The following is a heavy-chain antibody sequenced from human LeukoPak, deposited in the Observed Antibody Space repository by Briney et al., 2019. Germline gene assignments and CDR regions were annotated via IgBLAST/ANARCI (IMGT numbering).Heavy chain of an antibody. CDR3: AKVGLVMTNDAFDI. V-gene: IGHV3-30*02. CDR2: IRYDGSNK. J-gene: IGHJ3*02. CDR1: GFTFSSYG. D-gene: IGHD3-16*01. Sequence: GGSLRLSCAASGFTFSSYGIHWVRQAPGKGLEWVAFIRYDGSNKYYADSVKGRFTISRDNSKNTLYLQMNSLRAEDTAVYYCAKVGLVMTNDAFDIWGQGTMVTVSS.